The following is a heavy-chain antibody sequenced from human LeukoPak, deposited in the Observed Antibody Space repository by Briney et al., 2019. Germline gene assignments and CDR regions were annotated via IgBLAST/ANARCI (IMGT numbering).Heavy chain of an antibody. V-gene: IGHV3-48*04. J-gene: IGHJ6*03. CDR2: ISSSGRTI. CDR1: GFPFSDSW. CDR3: ARLYYYYMDV. Sequence: PGGSLRLSCAASGFPFSDSWMDWVRQAPGKGLEWVSYISSSGRTIYYTDSVKGRFTISRDNAKNSLYLQMNSLRAGDTAVYYCARLYYYYMDVWAKGTTVTVSS.